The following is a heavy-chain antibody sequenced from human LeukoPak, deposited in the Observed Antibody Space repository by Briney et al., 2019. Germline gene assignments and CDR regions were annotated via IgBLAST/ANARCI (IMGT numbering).Heavy chain of an antibody. Sequence: ASVKVSCKASGGTFSSYAISWVRQAPGQGLEWMGIINPSDGSTSYAQKFQGRVTMTRDTSTGTVYMELSSLRSEDTAVYYCARDGGRWHLVLPWGQGTLVTVSS. J-gene: IGHJ5*02. D-gene: IGHD2/OR15-2a*01. CDR1: GGTFSSYA. V-gene: IGHV1-46*01. CDR2: INPSDGST. CDR3: ARDGGRWHLVLP.